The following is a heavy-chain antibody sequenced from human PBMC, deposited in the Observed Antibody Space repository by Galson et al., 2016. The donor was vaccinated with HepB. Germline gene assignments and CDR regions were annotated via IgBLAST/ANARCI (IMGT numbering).Heavy chain of an antibody. D-gene: IGHD3-3*01. V-gene: IGHV3-74*03. Sequence: SLRLSCAVSGFTFSNFWMHWVRQGPGKGLVWVARINNDGTEKSYADSVKGRFSISRDNAKNMVYLQMNSLRMDDTAIYYCVRDYDFLLDSWSQGTLVTVSS. CDR2: INNDGTEK. J-gene: IGHJ4*02. CDR1: GFTFSNFW. CDR3: VRDYDFLLDS.